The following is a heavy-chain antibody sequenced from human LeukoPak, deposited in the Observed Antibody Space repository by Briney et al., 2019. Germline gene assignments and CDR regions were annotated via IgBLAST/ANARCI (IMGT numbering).Heavy chain of an antibody. D-gene: IGHD3-10*01. CDR1: GYTFTGYY. J-gene: IGHJ6*02. CDR2: INPNSGDT. V-gene: IGHV1-2*02. Sequence: GASVKVSCKASGYTFTGYYMHWVRQAPGQGLEWIGWINPNSGDTNYAQKFQGRVTMTRDTSISTAYMELSRMRSDDTAVYYSPDTRFGESHLDVWGQGTTVTVSS. CDR3: PDTRFGESHLDV.